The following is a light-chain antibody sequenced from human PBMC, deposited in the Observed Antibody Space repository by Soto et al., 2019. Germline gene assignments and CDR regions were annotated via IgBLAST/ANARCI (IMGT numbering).Light chain of an antibody. Sequence: EIVLTQSPGTLSLSPGERATLSCRASQSFSSSYLAWYQQKPGQAPRLLIYGASSRATGIPDRFSGSGSGTDFTLTISSLEPEDFAVYYCQHYGSALFPFGHGTKVDVK. CDR2: GAS. V-gene: IGKV3-20*01. J-gene: IGKJ3*01. CDR1: QSFSSSY. CDR3: QHYGSALFP.